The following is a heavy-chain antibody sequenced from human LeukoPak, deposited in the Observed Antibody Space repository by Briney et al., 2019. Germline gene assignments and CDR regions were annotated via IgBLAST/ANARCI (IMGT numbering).Heavy chain of an antibody. Sequence: GGSLKLSCAASGFTFSSYGMHWVRQAPGKGLEWVAFIRYDGSNKYYADSVKGRFTISRDNSKNTLYLQMNSLRAEDTAVYYCAKLLGTTTSPFDYWGQGTLVTVSS. V-gene: IGHV3-30*02. J-gene: IGHJ4*02. CDR3: AKLLGTTTSPFDY. CDR1: GFTFSSYG. D-gene: IGHD1-7*01. CDR2: IRYDGSNK.